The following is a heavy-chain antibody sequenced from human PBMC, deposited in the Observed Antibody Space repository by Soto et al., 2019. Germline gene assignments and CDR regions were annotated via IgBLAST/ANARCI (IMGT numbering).Heavy chain of an antibody. D-gene: IGHD5-12*01. CDR3: ARGEWLATIKPYFAY. CDR2: IYYSGST. Sequence: NPSETLSLTCTFSCGSMISYYWSWIRQSPGKGLEWIGYIYYSGSTNYNPSLKSRVAISLDTSKNQFSLMLSSVTAADTAVYYCARGEWLATIKPYFAYWGQGTLVTVSS. J-gene: IGHJ4*02. CDR1: CGSMISYY. V-gene: IGHV4-59*01.